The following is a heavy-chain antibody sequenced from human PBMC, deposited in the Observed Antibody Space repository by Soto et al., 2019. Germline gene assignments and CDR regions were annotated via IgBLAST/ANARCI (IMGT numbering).Heavy chain of an antibody. V-gene: IGHV1-3*01. CDR1: GYTLTSYA. D-gene: IGHD1-26*01. CDR2: INAGNGNT. CDR3: ARASGRGSYFVGY. Sequence: QVQLVQTGAEVKKPGASVKVSCKASGYTLTSYAMHWVRQAPGQRLEWMGWINAGNGNTKYSQKFQGRVTITRDTSASTAYMELSSLRSEDTAVYYCARASGRGSYFVGYWGQGTLVTVSS. J-gene: IGHJ4*02.